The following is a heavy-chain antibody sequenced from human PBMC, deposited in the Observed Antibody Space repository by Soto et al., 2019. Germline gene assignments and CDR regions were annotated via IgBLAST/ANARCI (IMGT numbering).Heavy chain of an antibody. CDR1: GGSISSYY. Sequence: PSETLSLTCTVSGGSISSYYWSWIRQPPGKGLEWIGYIYYSGSTNYNPSLKSRVTISVDTSKNQFSLKLSSVTAADTAVYYCARGTTVTLYYFDYWGQGTLVTVSS. J-gene: IGHJ4*02. CDR3: ARGTTVTLYYFDY. V-gene: IGHV4-59*01. CDR2: IYYSGST. D-gene: IGHD4-17*01.